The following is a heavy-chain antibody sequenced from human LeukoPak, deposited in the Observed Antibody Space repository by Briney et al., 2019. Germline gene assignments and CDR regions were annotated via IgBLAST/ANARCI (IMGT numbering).Heavy chain of an antibody. D-gene: IGHD3-9*01. CDR3: ARDDAYDILTGYSIGFDY. CDR1: GFTFSSYE. J-gene: IGHJ4*02. Sequence: GGSLRLPCAASGFTFSSYEMNWVRQAPRKGLEWVSSISSSSSYIYYADSVKGRFTISRDNAKNSLYLQMNSLRAEDTAVYCCARDDAYDILTGYSIGFDYWGQGTLVTVSS. V-gene: IGHV3-21*01. CDR2: ISSSSSYI.